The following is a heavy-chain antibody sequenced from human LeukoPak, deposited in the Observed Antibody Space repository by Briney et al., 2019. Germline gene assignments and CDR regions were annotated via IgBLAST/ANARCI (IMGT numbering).Heavy chain of an antibody. D-gene: IGHD2-8*01. J-gene: IGHJ4*02. CDR3: ARGLRRQFDY. CDR1: GFTFSSYD. Sequence: PGGSLRLSCAASGFTFSSYDMNWVRQAPGKGLEWVSYISSSGSAIYYTDSVKGRFTISRDSAQNSMYLQMNSLSAEDTALYYCARGLRRQFDYWGQGTLVTVSS. V-gene: IGHV3-48*03. CDR2: ISSSGSAI.